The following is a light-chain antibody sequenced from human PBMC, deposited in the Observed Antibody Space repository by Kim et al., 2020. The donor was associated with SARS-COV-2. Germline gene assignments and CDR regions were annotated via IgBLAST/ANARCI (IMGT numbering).Light chain of an antibody. V-gene: IGLV2-14*03. Sequence: SITISCTGTSSDVGGYDHVSWYQQYPGKAPKLMIYDVNHRPSGVSNRFSGSKSGKTASLTISGLQAEDEADYYCSSYTARTTLVFGGGTQLTVL. CDR2: DVN. CDR1: SSDVGGYDH. J-gene: IGLJ2*01. CDR3: SSYTARTTLV.